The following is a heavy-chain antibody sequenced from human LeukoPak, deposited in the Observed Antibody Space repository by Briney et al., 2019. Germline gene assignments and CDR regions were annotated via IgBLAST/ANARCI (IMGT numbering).Heavy chain of an antibody. D-gene: IGHD3-22*01. CDR3: AKTMIVQYYFDY. CDR2: IRYDGSNK. V-gene: IGHV3-30*02. J-gene: IGHJ4*02. Sequence: GGSLRLSCAASGFTFSSYAMSWVRQAPGKGLEWVAFIRYDGSNKYYADSVKGRFTISRDNSKNTLYLQMNSLRAEDTAVYYRAKTMIVQYYFDYWGQGTLVTVSS. CDR1: GFTFSSYA.